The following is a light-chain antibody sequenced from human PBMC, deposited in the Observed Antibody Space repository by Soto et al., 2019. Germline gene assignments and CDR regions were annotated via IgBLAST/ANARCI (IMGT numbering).Light chain of an antibody. CDR2: AAS. J-gene: IGKJ1*01. V-gene: IGKV1-5*01. Sequence: DIQMTQAPSSLSGAGGDRVTITCRASQTISSWLAWYQHKPGKAPKLLIYAASRLHSGVPSRFSGSGSGTEFTLTISSLQSEDFAVYFCQQYADWPKTFGQGTKVDIK. CDR3: QQYADWPKT. CDR1: QTISSW.